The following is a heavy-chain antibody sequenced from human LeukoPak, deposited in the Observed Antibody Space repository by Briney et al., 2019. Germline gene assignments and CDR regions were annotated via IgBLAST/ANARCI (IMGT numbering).Heavy chain of an antibody. Sequence: GGSLRLSCAASGFTFSSYAMSWVRQAPGKGLEWFSAISGSGGSTYYADSVKGRFTISRDNSKNTLYLQMNSLRAEDTAVYYCAKGGMSLDITMIVVGEYFDYWGQGTLVTVSS. V-gene: IGHV3-23*01. D-gene: IGHD3-22*01. CDR1: GFTFSSYA. CDR3: AKGGMSLDITMIVVGEYFDY. J-gene: IGHJ4*02. CDR2: ISGSGGST.